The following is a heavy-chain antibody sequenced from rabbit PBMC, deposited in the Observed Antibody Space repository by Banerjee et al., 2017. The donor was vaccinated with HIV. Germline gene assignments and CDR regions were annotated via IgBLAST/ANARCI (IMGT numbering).Heavy chain of an antibody. D-gene: IGHD4-1*01. CDR1: GFDFSSSYY. V-gene: IGHV1S45*01. J-gene: IGHJ4*01. Sequence: QEQLVESGGGLVQPEGSLTLTCKASGFDFSSSYYMCWVRQAPGKGLEWIACIYAGGSGNTYSANWAKGRFTISKTSSTTVTLQMTSLTAADTATYFCARGDLSSGWGYNLWGPGTLVTVS. CDR2: IYAGGSGNT. CDR3: ARGDLSSGWGYNL.